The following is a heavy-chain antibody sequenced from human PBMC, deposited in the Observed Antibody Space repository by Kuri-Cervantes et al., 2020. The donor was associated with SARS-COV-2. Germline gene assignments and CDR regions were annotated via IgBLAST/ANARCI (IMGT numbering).Heavy chain of an antibody. CDR1: GGSISSGSYY. J-gene: IGHJ5*02. Sequence: LRLSCTVSGGSISSGSYYWSWIRQPAGKGLEWIGRIYTSGSTNYNPSLKSRVTISVDTSKNQFSLKLSSVTAADTAVYYCARGEDWFDPWGQGTLVTVSS. CDR2: IYTSGST. V-gene: IGHV4-61*02. CDR3: ARGEDWFDP.